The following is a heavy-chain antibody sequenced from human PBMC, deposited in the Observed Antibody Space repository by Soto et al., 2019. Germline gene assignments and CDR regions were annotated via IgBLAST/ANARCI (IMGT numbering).Heavy chain of an antibody. V-gene: IGHV1-69*01. CDR3: ARDKSGSYQPHDAFDI. CDR1: GGTFSSYA. Sequence: QVQLVQSGAEVKKPGSSVKVSCKASGGTFSSYAISWVRQAPGQGLEWMGGIIPIFGTANYAQKCQGRVTITADESTSTAYMELSSLRSEDTAVYYCARDKSGSYQPHDAFDIWGQGTMVTVSS. CDR2: IIPIFGTA. J-gene: IGHJ3*02. D-gene: IGHD1-26*01.